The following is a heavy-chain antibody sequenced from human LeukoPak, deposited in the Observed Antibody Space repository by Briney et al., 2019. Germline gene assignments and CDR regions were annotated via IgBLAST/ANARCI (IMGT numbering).Heavy chain of an antibody. D-gene: IGHD6-19*01. V-gene: IGHV3-30*04. CDR2: ISYVGSNK. J-gene: IGHJ4*02. Sequence: QPGRSLRLSCAASGFTFSSYAMHWVRQAPGKGLEWVAVISYVGSNKYYVDSVKGRFTISRDNSKNTLYLQMNSLRAEDTAVYYCARDEGRGRDRGAVAGLIDYWGQGTLVTVSS. CDR3: ARDEGRGRDRGAVAGLIDY. CDR1: GFTFSSYA.